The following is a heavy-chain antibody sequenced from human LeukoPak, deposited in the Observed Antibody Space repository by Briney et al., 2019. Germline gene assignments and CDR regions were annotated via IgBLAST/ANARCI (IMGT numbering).Heavy chain of an antibody. CDR2: ISSGGVII. D-gene: IGHD3-9*01. J-gene: IGHJ4*02. Sequence: GGSLRLSCAASEFTFSSYEMSWVRQAPGKGLEWVSYISSGGVIIYYADSVKGRFTISRDNARNSLFLQMNSLRAEDTAVYYCARGRYFDWSNYYFDYWGQGTLVTVSS. CDR3: ARGRYFDWSNYYFDY. CDR1: EFTFSSYE. V-gene: IGHV3-48*03.